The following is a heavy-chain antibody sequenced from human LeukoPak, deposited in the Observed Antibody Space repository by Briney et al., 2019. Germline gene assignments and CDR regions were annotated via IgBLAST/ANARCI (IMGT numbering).Heavy chain of an antibody. CDR3: ARFSSIAAAFDY. CDR1: GGSFSGYY. CDR2: INHSGGT. V-gene: IGHV4-34*01. D-gene: IGHD6-13*01. J-gene: IGHJ4*02. Sequence: SETLSLTCAVYGGSFSGYYWSWIRQPPGKGLEWIGEINHSGGTKYNPSLKSRVTISVDTSKNQFSLNLSSVTAADTAVYYCARFSSIAAAFDYWGLGTLVTVSS.